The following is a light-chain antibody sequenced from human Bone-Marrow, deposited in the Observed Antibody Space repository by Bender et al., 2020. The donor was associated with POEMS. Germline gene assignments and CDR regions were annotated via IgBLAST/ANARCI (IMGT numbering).Light chain of an antibody. Sequence: QSALTQPASVSGSPGQSITISCTGTSSDVGGYNYVSWFQQHPGKAPKLIIFDFVNRPPGGSDHFSGSKSGFTASLSISGLQADDEAYYYCYSYTSSSSVFGGGTKLTVL. CDR3: YSYTSSSSV. J-gene: IGLJ2*01. CDR2: DFV. CDR1: SSDVGGYNY. V-gene: IGLV2-14*03.